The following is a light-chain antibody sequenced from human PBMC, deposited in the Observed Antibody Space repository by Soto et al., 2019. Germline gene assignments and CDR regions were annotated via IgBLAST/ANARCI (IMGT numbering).Light chain of an antibody. V-gene: IGKV3-15*01. CDR1: QSVGRN. CDR3: QHYNSYSEA. J-gene: IGKJ1*01. Sequence: EIVMTQSPATLSVSPGEAAILSCRASQSVGRNLAWYQQRPGQAPRLLIFGASTRASGVPDRFSGGGSGTEFSLTISSLQPDDFATYYCQHYNSYSEAFGQGTKVDIK. CDR2: GAS.